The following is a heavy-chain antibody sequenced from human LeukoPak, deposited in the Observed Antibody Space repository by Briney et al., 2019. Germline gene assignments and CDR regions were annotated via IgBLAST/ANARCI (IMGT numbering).Heavy chain of an antibody. D-gene: IGHD2/OR15-2a*01. V-gene: IGHV5-51*01. CDR2: IYPGDSDT. Sequence: GESLKIFCQGSGYSFTNYWIGWVRQMPGKRLEWMGIIYPGDSDTRYSPSFQGHATISADKSLSTVYLQWSSLKASDTAMYYCARFAYGNGNFPGHYWGQGTLVTVSS. CDR3: ARFAYGNGNFPGHY. J-gene: IGHJ4*02. CDR1: GYSFTNYW.